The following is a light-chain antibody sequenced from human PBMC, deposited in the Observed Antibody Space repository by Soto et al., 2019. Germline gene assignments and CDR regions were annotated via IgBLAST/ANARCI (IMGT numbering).Light chain of an antibody. CDR2: EVN. Sequence: QSALTQPPSVSGSPGQSVAISCTGTSSDVGSYNRVSWYQQSPGTAPKLIIYEVNNRPSGVPDRFSGSKSGNTASLTISGLQADVEADYYCRSYTIICTYVFGTGNKLTVL. CDR3: RSYTIICTYV. J-gene: IGLJ1*01. CDR1: SSDVGSYNR. V-gene: IGLV2-18*02.